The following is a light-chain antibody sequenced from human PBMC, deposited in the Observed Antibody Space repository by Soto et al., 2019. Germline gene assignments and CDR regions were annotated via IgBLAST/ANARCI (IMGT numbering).Light chain of an antibody. CDR1: QSVSSN. V-gene: IGKV3-15*01. Sequence: EIVMTHSPATLAVSPGERATLSASASQSVSSNLAWYQQKPGQAPRLLIYGASTRATGIPARFSGSGSGTEFTLTISSLQPEDFATYYCQQHGQWPITFGQGTRLQT. CDR2: GAS. J-gene: IGKJ5*01. CDR3: QQHGQWPIT.